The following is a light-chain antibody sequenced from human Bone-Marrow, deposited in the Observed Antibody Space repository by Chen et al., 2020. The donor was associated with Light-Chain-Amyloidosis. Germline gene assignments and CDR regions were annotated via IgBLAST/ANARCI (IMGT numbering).Light chain of an antibody. V-gene: IGLV3-25*03. J-gene: IGLJ2*01. Sequence: SYELPQPPSVSVSPGQPARPPCSGDDLPTKYAYWYQQKPGQAPVLVIHRDTERPSGISERFSGSSSGTTATLTISGGQAEDEADYHCQSADSSGTYEVIFGGGTKLTVL. CDR3: QSADSSGTYEVI. CDR2: RDT. CDR1: DLPTKY.